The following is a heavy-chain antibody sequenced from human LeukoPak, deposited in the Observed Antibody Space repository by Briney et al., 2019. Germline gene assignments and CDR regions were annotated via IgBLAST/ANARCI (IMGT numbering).Heavy chain of an antibody. CDR2: IIPIIGIA. Sequence: SVKVSCKASGGTFISYGITWVRQAPGQGLEWMGRIIPIIGIANYAQKFQGRVTITADESTSTAYMELSSLRSEDTAVYYCARSKGLPSTFWFDPWGQGTLVTVSS. CDR3: ARSKGLPSTFWFDP. CDR1: GGTFISYG. V-gene: IGHV1-69*04. J-gene: IGHJ5*02. D-gene: IGHD2-2*01.